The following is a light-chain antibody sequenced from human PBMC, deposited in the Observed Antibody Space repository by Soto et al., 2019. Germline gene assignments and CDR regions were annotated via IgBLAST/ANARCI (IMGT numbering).Light chain of an antibody. J-gene: IGKJ5*01. CDR1: QSISNW. V-gene: IGKV1-5*03. Sequence: DIQITQSPSTLPASVGDRVTTTCRASQSISNWLAWYQQKPGKAPKLLIYKASSLESGVPSRFSGSGSGTEFTLTISSLQPDDFATYYCQQYNSYSITFGQGTRLEIK. CDR2: KAS. CDR3: QQYNSYSIT.